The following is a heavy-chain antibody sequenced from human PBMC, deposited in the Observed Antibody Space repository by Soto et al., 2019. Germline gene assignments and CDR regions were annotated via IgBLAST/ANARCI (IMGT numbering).Heavy chain of an antibody. CDR1: PFTFRSYS. CDR3: ARYCNGGACYSAFLDY. V-gene: IGHV3-30*09. CDR2: ISYDGSKE. D-gene: IGHD2-15*01. J-gene: IGHJ4*02. Sequence: QEQMVQSGGGVVQPGRSLRLSCAASPFTFRSYSMHWVRQAPGKGLEWVTSISYDGSKESYADSVKGRFAVSRDNSKNTLYLQMNSPRPEDTAVYYCARYCNGGACYSAFLDYWGQGTQVTVSS.